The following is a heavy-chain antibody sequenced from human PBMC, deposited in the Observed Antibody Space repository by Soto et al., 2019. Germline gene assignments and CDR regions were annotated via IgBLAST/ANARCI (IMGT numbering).Heavy chain of an antibody. J-gene: IGHJ5*02. Sequence: SETLSLTCAVYGGSFSGYYWSWIRQPPGKGLEWIGEINHSGSTNYNPSLKSRVTISVATSKNKFSLKLSSVAAADTAVYYCARGEPITMIVVPASHGWFDPWGQGTLVTVSS. CDR3: ARGEPITMIVVPASHGWFDP. V-gene: IGHV4-34*01. CDR2: INHSGST. D-gene: IGHD3-22*01. CDR1: GGSFSGYY.